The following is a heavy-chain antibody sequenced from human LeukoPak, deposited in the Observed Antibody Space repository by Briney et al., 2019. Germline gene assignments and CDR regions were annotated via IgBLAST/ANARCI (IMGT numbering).Heavy chain of an antibody. D-gene: IGHD5-18*01. J-gene: IGHJ4*02. CDR2: ISYDGSNK. CDR3: ARGGYDY. CDR1: GFTFSSYA. V-gene: IGHV3-30-3*01. Sequence: GGSLRLSCAASGFTFSSYAMHWVRQAPGKGLEWVAVISYDGSNKYYADSVKGRFTISRDNSKNTLYLQMNSLRAEDTAVYYCARGGYDYWGQGTLVTVSS.